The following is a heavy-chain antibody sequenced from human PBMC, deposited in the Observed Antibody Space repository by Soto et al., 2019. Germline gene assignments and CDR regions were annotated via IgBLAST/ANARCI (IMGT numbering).Heavy chain of an antibody. J-gene: IGHJ6*02. CDR2: IYYSGST. D-gene: IGHD3-10*01. CDR1: GGSISSSSYY. CDR3: ARLLLWLGMDA. V-gene: IGHV4-39*01. Sequence: SETLSLTCTVSGGSISSSSYYWGWIRQPPGKGLEWIGSIYYSGSTYYNPSLKSRVTISVDTSKNQFSLKLSSVTAADTAVYYCARLLLWLGMDAWGQGTTVTFSS.